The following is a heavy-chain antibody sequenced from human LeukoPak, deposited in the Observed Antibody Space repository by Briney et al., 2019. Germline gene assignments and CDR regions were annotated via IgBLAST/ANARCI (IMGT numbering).Heavy chain of an antibody. CDR2: TYCRSKWYN. Sequence: SQTLSLTCAISGESVSSNSAGWNWIRQSQSRGLEWLGRTYCRSKWYNDYAVSVKSRITINPDTSKIHFSLQLNSVTPEDTAVYYCAREHSSGWYREPFDYWGQGTLVTGYS. J-gene: IGHJ4*02. D-gene: IGHD6-19*01. CDR3: AREHSSGWYREPFDY. V-gene: IGHV6-1*01. CDR1: GESVSSNSAG.